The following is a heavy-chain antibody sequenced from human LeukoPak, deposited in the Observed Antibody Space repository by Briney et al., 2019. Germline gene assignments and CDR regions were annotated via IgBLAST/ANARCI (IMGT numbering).Heavy chain of an antibody. Sequence: GASVKVSCKASGYIFTGYYMHWVRQAPGQGLEWMGWINPNSGGTNSGQKFQGRVTMPRDTSISTAYMELSRLTSDDTAVYYCARHPYSGSYHFDYWGQGTLVTVSS. CDR2: INPNSGGT. V-gene: IGHV1-2*02. D-gene: IGHD1-26*01. CDR3: ARHPYSGSYHFDY. CDR1: GYIFTGYY. J-gene: IGHJ4*02.